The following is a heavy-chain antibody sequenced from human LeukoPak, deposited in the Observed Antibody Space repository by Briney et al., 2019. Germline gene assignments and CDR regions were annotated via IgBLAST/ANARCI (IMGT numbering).Heavy chain of an antibody. CDR3: ARDSGRGLSGGYYYYMDV. D-gene: IGHD3-10*01. CDR2: IIPIFGTA. CDR1: GGTFSSYA. V-gene: IGHV1-69*05. J-gene: IGHJ6*03. Sequence: GASVKVSCKASGGTFSSYAISWVRQAPGQGLEWMGGIIPIFGTANYAQKFQGRVTITTDESTSTAYMELSSPRSEDTAVYYCARDSGRGLSGGYYYYMDVWGKGTTVTVSS.